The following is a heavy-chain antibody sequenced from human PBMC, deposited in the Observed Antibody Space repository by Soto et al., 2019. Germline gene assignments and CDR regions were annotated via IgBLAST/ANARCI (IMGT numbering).Heavy chain of an antibody. V-gene: IGHV1-18*04. CDR3: ARDQLGARGDY. CDR2: IGVYNNNR. CDR1: GYTFTSYG. Sequence: ASVKVSCKASGYTFTSYGISWVRQAPGQGLEWMGWIGVYNNNRNYAQKVQGRVTMTTDTSTSTAYMELRSLISDDTAVYYRARDQLGARGDYWGQGTLVTVSS. D-gene: IGHD3-10*01. J-gene: IGHJ4*02.